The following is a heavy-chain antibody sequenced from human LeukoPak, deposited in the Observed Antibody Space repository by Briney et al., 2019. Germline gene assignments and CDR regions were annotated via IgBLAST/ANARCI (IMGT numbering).Heavy chain of an antibody. CDR3: ARALFAGAFYGMDV. V-gene: IGHV3-33*01. Sequence: GGSLRLSCAASGFTFSNYGIHWVRQAPGKGLEWVAIIWSDGSNKYYADSVKGRFTISGDNSKNTLYLQMNSLRAEDTAVYYCARALFAGAFYGMDVWGQGTTVTVSS. CDR2: IWSDGSNK. J-gene: IGHJ6*02. CDR1: GFTFSNYG. D-gene: IGHD3-10*01.